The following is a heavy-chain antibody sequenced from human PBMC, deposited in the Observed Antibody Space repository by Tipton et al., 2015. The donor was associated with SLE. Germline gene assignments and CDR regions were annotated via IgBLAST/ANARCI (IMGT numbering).Heavy chain of an antibody. V-gene: IGHV4-34*01. CDR3: ARPGAFDI. Sequence: LRLSCAVYGGSFSGYYWSWIRQPPGKGLEWIGEINHSGSTNYNPSLKSRVTISVDTSKNQFSLKLSSVTAADTAVYYCARPGAFDIWGQGTMVTVSS. CDR2: INHSGST. CDR1: GGSFSGYY. J-gene: IGHJ3*02. D-gene: IGHD3-10*01.